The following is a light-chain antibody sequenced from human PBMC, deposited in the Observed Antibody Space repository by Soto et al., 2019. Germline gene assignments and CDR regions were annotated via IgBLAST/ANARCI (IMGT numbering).Light chain of an antibody. CDR2: DVS. CDR1: SSDVGGYNY. J-gene: IGLJ2*01. V-gene: IGLV2-14*01. Sequence: QSALTQPASVSGSPGQSITISCTGTSSDVGGYNYVSWYQQHPGKAPKLMIYDVSNRPSGVSNRFSGSKSGNTASLTISGLQAEDAADYYCSSYTSRSTRVVFGGGTKLTVL. CDR3: SSYTSRSTRVV.